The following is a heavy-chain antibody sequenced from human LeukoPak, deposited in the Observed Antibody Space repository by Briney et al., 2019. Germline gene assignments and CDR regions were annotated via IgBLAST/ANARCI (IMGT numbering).Heavy chain of an antibody. J-gene: IGHJ3*02. CDR2: IYYSGST. D-gene: IGHD2-2*03. CDR1: GGSISSSSYY. V-gene: IGHV4-39*01. Sequence: PSETLFLTCTVSGGSISSSSYYWGWIRQPPGKGLEWIGSIYYSGSTYYNPSLKSRVTISVDTSKNQFSLKLSSVTAADTAVYYYARHRYWIDDAFDIWGLGTMVTVSS. CDR3: ARHRYWIDDAFDI.